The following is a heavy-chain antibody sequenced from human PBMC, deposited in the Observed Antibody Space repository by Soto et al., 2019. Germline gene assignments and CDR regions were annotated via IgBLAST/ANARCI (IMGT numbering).Heavy chain of an antibody. Sequence: QVQLVESGGGVVQPGRSLRLSCAASGFTFRNYAMHWFRQAPGKGLECVAVISYDGGNKFYRDYVKGRFTISRDNSKKSLYLQLNSLSYEDTVVYYCARGLRQYIAAVIAVRTGEYGADVWGHGTTVTVSS. CDR1: GFTFRNYA. J-gene: IGHJ6*02. D-gene: IGHD2-15*01. CDR2: ISYDGGNK. CDR3: ARGLRQYIAAVIAVRTGEYGADV. V-gene: IGHV3-30-3*01.